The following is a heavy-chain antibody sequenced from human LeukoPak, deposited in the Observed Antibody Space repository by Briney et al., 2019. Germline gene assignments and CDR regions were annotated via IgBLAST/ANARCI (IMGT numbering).Heavy chain of an antibody. CDR2: ISIGGVGT. V-gene: IGHV3-23*01. D-gene: IGHD6-13*01. J-gene: IGHJ4*02. CDR1: GFTFSSYA. CDR3: ARDVEGYSSSWYED. Sequence: GGSLRLSCAASGFTFSSYAMSWVRQAPGKGLEWVSGISIGGVGTFYADSVKGRFTVSRDNAKNTLYLQMNSLRAEDTAVYYCARDVEGYSSSWYEDWGQGTLVTVSS.